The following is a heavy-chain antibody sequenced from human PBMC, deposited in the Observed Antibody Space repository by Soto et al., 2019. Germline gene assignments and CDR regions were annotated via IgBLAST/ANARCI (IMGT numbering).Heavy chain of an antibody. CDR1: GFSLSTRGVG. V-gene: IGHV2-5*02. CDR2: IYWDDDK. Sequence: QITLKESGPTLVKPTQTLTLTCTFSGFSLSTRGVGVGWIRQPPGKALEWLAVIYWDDDKRYSPSLKARLAITKDTSKNQVVLTMNNMDPVDTGTYFCAHRMGKYGYWDGGYFDYWGRGALVTVSA. D-gene: IGHD3-22*01. J-gene: IGHJ4*02. CDR3: AHRMGKYGYWDGGYFDY.